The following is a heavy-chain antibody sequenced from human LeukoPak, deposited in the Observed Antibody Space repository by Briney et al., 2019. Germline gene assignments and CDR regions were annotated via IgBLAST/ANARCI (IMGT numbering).Heavy chain of an antibody. V-gene: IGHV4-59*01. J-gene: IGHJ4*02. CDR1: GGSISRYY. Sequence: SETLSLTRTVSGGSISRYYWSWIRQPPVRGLEWIGYIDYSGSTNYNPSLKSRVTISLDTSNNQFSLKLSSVTAADTAVYYCARGLRLSAAGTNFDSWGQGTLVTVSS. CDR2: IDYSGST. D-gene: IGHD6-13*01. CDR3: ARGLRLSAAGTNFDS.